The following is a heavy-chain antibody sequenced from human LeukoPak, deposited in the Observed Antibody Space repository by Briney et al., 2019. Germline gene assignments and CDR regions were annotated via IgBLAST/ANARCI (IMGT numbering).Heavy chain of an antibody. J-gene: IGHJ5*02. D-gene: IGHD6-13*01. CDR3: ARGHSSSPNWFDP. Sequence: GGSLRLSCAASGFTFSSYWMSWVRQAPGKGLEWVANIKQDGSEKYYVDSVKGRFTISRDNAKNSLFLQMTSLRAEDTAVYYCARGHSSSPNWFDPWGQGTLVTVSS. CDR1: GFTFSSYW. V-gene: IGHV3-7*01. CDR2: IKQDGSEK.